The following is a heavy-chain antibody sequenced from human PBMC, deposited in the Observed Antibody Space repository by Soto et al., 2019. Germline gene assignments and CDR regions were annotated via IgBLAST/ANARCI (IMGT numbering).Heavy chain of an antibody. V-gene: IGHV3-48*03. Sequence: WGSLRLSCAASGFTFRTYEMNWVRQAPGKGLEWISYINSIDNTASYADSVKGRFTISRDNAKNSLYLQMNSLRAEDTAVYYCAREAIAAAGTHFDCWGQGTLVTVSS. CDR2: INSIDNTA. D-gene: IGHD6-25*01. CDR3: AREAIAAAGTHFDC. J-gene: IGHJ4*02. CDR1: GFTFRTYE.